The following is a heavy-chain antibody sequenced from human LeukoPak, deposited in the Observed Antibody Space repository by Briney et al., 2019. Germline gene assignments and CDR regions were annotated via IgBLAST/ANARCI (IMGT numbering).Heavy chain of an antibody. J-gene: IGHJ4*02. V-gene: IGHV3-21*04. CDR2: ISSSSSYI. CDR3: AKAGQGAQYYYDCSGYFNIDY. CDR1: GFTFSSYS. Sequence: GGSLRLSCAASGFTFSSYSMNWVRQAPGKGLEWVSSISSSSSYIYYADSVKGRFTISRDNAKNSLYLQMNSLRAEDTAVYYCAKAGQGAQYYYDCSGYFNIDYWGQGTLVTVSS. D-gene: IGHD3-22*01.